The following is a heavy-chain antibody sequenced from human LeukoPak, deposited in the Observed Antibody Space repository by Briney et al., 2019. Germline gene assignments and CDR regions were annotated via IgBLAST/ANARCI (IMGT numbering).Heavy chain of an antibody. V-gene: IGHV4-30-2*01. D-gene: IGHD3-10*01. CDR1: GGSISSGGYY. CDR2: IYHSGST. CDR3: ARGAPTMVRGWSDFDY. Sequence: SETLSLTCTVSGGSISSGGYYWSWIRQPPGKGLEWIGYIYHSGSTYYNPSLKSRVTISVDRSKNQFSLKLSSVTAADTAVYYCARGAPTMVRGWSDFDYWGQGTLVTVSS. J-gene: IGHJ4*02.